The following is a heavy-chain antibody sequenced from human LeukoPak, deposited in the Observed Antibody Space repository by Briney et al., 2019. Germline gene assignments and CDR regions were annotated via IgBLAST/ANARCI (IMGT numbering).Heavy chain of an antibody. Sequence: GGSLRLSCAASGFTFSNYWMHWVRQAPGKGLVWVSRINSDGINTSYADSVKGRFTISRDNAKNTLNLQMNSLRAEDTAVYYCARDGHTLAMSPDYWGQGTLVTVSS. D-gene: IGHD2-2*01. CDR2: INSDGINT. V-gene: IGHV3-74*01. J-gene: IGHJ4*02. CDR3: ARDGHTLAMSPDY. CDR1: GFTFSNYW.